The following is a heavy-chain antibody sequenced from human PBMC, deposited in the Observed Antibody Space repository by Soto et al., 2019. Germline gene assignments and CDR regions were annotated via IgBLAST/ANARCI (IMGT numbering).Heavy chain of an antibody. CDR2: INPNSGGT. Sequence: GASVKVSCKPSGYIFNSYNVHWVRQAPGQGLEWMGWINPNSGGTNYAQKFQGWVTMTRDTSISTAYMELSRLRSDDTAVYYCVRVVAAAGTWWFDPWGQGTLVTVSS. V-gene: IGHV1-2*04. J-gene: IGHJ5*02. CDR1: GYIFNSYN. D-gene: IGHD6-13*01. CDR3: VRVVAAAGTWWFDP.